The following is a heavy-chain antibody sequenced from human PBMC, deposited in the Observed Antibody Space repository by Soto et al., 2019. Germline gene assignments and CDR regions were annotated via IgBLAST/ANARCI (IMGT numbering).Heavy chain of an antibody. J-gene: IGHJ5*02. CDR3: ARTPNSSGWYFWFDP. CDR2: IYYSGST. V-gene: IGHV4-59*01. CDR1: GGSISSYY. Sequence: PSETLSLTCTVSGGSISSYYWSWIRQPPGKGLEWIGYIYYSGSTNYNPSLKSRVTISVDTSKNQFSLRLSSVTAADTAVYYCARTPNSSGWYFWFDPWGQGTLVTVSS. D-gene: IGHD6-19*01.